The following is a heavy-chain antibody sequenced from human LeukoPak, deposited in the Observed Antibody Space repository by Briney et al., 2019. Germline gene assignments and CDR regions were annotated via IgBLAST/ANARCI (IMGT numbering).Heavy chain of an antibody. Sequence: GGPLRHSCAASGFTFSSYWMHWVREAPGKGLVWVSRINSDGSSTSYADSVKGRFTISRDNAKNTLYLQMNSLRAEDTAVYYCARVEGCSYGFESGMDVWGKGTTVTVSS. CDR3: ARVEGCSYGFESGMDV. D-gene: IGHD5-18*01. CDR2: INSDGSST. V-gene: IGHV3-74*01. J-gene: IGHJ6*03. CDR1: GFTFSSYW.